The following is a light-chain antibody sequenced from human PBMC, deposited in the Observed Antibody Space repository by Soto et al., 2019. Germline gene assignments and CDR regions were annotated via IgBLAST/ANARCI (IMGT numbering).Light chain of an antibody. Sequence: EIVLTQSPATLSSFPGDRVTLSCRASQAVNTRLAWYQHRPGQAPRLLIYLASNRAAGVPARFSGSGSGIDFTLTISDVEPEDFAVYYCHQRQSWPRTFGQGTTVDI. V-gene: IGKV3-11*01. CDR3: HQRQSWPRT. CDR2: LAS. J-gene: IGKJ1*01. CDR1: QAVNTR.